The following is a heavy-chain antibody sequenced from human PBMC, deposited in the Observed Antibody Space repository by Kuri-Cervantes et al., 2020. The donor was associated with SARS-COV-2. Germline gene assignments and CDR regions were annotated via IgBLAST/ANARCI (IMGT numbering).Heavy chain of an antibody. D-gene: IGHD2-2*01. J-gene: IGHJ4*02. Sequence: SVKVSCKASGGTFSSYAVTWVRQAPGQGLGWMERIIPLFGTTIYAQKFRGRVTITADKSTNTAYMELSSLRSEDTAVYYCARPYCSSTTCYDGTFDSWGQGTLVTVSS. CDR3: ARPYCSSTTCYDGTFDS. V-gene: IGHV1-69*06. CDR1: GGTFSSYA. CDR2: IIPLFGTT.